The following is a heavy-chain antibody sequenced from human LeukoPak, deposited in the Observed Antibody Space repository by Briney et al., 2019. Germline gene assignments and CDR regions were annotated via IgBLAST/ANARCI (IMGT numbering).Heavy chain of an antibody. Sequence: ASVKVSCKASGYIFTSYYIHWVRQAPGQGLEWMGIIDPRGGSTTNAQKFQGSVTMTRDTSTNTVYMELSSLRSEDTAVYYCARGGPVGNYDSSAYYLHWGQGTLVTVSS. V-gene: IGHV1-46*01. J-gene: IGHJ4*02. CDR1: GYIFTSYY. D-gene: IGHD3-22*01. CDR3: ARGGPVGNYDSSAYYLH. CDR2: IDPRGGST.